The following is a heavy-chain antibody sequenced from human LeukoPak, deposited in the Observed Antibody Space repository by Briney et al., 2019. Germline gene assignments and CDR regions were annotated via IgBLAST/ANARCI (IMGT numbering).Heavy chain of an antibody. J-gene: IGHJ4*02. CDR1: GFTFSAYG. CDR2: ISYDGGNK. CDR3: AKGDKPAAVFLSYFDY. V-gene: IGHV3-30*18. D-gene: IGHD2-2*01. Sequence: GGSLRLSCAASGFTFSAYGMHWVRQAPGKGLEWVAVISYDGGNKYYADAVQGRFTISRDNAKNSLYLQMNSLRAEDTALYYCAKGDKPAAVFLSYFDYWGQGTLVTVSS.